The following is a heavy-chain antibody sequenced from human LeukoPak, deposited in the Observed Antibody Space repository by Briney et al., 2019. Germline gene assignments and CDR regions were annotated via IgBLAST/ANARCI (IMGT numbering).Heavy chain of an antibody. Sequence: GRSLRLSCAASGFTFSSYGMHWVRQAPGKGLEWVAVITYDGGNKYYADSVKGRFTISRDNSKNTLNLQMNSLRAEDTAVYYWAKSSGIRQWLHFDYWGQGTRVTVSS. CDR1: GFTFSSYG. J-gene: IGHJ4*02. V-gene: IGHV3-30*18. CDR3: AKSSGIRQWLHFDY. CDR2: ITYDGGNK. D-gene: IGHD5-18*01.